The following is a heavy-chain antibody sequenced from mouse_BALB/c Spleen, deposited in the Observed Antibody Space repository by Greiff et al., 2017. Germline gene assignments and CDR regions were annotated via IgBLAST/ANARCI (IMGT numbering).Heavy chain of an antibody. CDR3: AREWDYGSSYNY. Sequence: VQLQQSGAELVKPGASVKLSCTASGFNIKDTYMHWVKQRPEQGLEWIGRIDPANGNTKYDPKFQGKATITADKSSNTAYLQLSSLTSEDTAVYYCAREWDYGSSYNYWGQGTTLTVSS. CDR2: IDPANGNT. D-gene: IGHD1-1*01. J-gene: IGHJ2*01. V-gene: IGHV14-3*02. CDR1: GFNIKDTY.